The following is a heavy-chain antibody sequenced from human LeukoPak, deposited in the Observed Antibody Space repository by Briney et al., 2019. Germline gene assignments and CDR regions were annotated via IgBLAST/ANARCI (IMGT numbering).Heavy chain of an antibody. D-gene: IGHD2-15*01. CDR3: ARDRRSGRATKYFDY. CDR1: GGSISISNW. J-gene: IGHJ4*02. CDR2: IYHSGST. Sequence: SGTRSLTCAVSGGSISISNWWSWVRQPPGKGLEWIGEIYHSGSTNYNPSLKSRVTISVDKSKNQFSLKLSSVTAADTAVYYCARDRRSGRATKYFDYWGQGTLVTVSS. V-gene: IGHV4-4*02.